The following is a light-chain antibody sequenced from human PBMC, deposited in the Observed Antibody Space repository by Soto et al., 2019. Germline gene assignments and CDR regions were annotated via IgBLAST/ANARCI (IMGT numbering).Light chain of an antibody. CDR1: SSDVGGYNY. Sequence: QSVLTQPPSASGSPGQAVTISCTGTSSDVGGYNYVSWYQQHPGKAPKLMIYEVNKRPSGVPDRFSGSKSGNTASLTVSGLQAEDEADYYCSSYAGSKNGNVVFGGGTQLTVL. CDR3: SSYAGSKNGNVV. V-gene: IGLV2-8*01. CDR2: EVN. J-gene: IGLJ2*01.